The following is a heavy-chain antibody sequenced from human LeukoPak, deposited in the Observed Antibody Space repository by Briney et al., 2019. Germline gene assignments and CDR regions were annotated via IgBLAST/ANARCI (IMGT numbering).Heavy chain of an antibody. CDR3: ARGRVAVAGTDY. Sequence: SETLSLTCTVSGGSISSSIYYWGWIRQPPGKGLEWIGSIYYSGSTYYNPSPKSRVTISVDTSKNQFSLKLSSVTAADTAVYYCARGRVAVAGTDYWGQGTLVTVSS. CDR2: IYYSGST. D-gene: IGHD6-19*01. V-gene: IGHV4-39*07. J-gene: IGHJ4*02. CDR1: GGSISSSIYY.